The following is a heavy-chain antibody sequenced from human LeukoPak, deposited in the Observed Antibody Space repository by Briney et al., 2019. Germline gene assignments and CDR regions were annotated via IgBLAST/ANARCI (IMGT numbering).Heavy chain of an antibody. CDR1: GSTFTGYY. J-gene: IGHJ5*02. CDR3: ARDGGYCSSTSCYRLLPNNWFDP. V-gene: IGHV1-2*02. CDR2: INPNSGGT. Sequence: GASVTVCCTASGSTFTGYYLHWVRQAPGQGLEWMGWINPNSGGTNYEQKFQGRVTMTRDTSISTAYMELSRLRSDDTAVYYCARDGGYCSSTSCYRLLPNNWFDPWGQGTLVTVSS. D-gene: IGHD2-2*01.